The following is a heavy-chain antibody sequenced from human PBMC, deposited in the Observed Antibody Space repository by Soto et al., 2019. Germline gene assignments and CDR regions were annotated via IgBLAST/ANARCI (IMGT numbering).Heavy chain of an antibody. Sequence: QVQLVQSGAEVKKPGSSVKVSCKASGGTFSSYTISWVRQAPGQGLEWMGRIIPILGIANYAQKFQGRVTTTSDXXTSTAYMELSSLRSEDTAVYYCATPVAGTYWYFDLWGRGTLVTVSS. J-gene: IGHJ2*01. CDR1: GGTFSSYT. V-gene: IGHV1-69*02. CDR3: ATPVAGTYWYFDL. D-gene: IGHD6-19*01. CDR2: IIPILGIA.